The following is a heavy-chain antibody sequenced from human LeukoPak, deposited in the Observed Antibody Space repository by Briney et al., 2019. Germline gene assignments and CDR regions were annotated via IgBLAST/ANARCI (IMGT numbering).Heavy chain of an antibody. D-gene: IGHD1-26*01. Sequence: GGSLRLSCAASGFIFSDCTMHWVRQAPGKGLEWVSSVSSASYYISYADSVRGRFTVSRDNAKNSLYLQMNSLRGEDTAVYFCAREASSVGVSFDFWGQGTLVTVSS. V-gene: IGHV3-21*01. J-gene: IGHJ4*02. CDR3: AREASSVGVSFDF. CDR2: VSSASYYI. CDR1: GFIFSDCT.